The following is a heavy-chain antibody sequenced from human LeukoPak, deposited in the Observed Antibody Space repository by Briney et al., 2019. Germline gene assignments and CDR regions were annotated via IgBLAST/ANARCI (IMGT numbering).Heavy chain of an antibody. J-gene: IGHJ6*04. V-gene: IGHV4-38-2*02. Sequence: PSETLSLTCNVSGYSISSGYYWAWIRQAPGKGLEWIGSIYHSGSTNYNPSLKSRVTISVDTSKNQFSLKLSSVTAADTAVYYCARGSNMDVWGKGTTVTVSS. CDR3: ARGSNMDV. CDR1: GYSISSGYY. CDR2: IYHSGST.